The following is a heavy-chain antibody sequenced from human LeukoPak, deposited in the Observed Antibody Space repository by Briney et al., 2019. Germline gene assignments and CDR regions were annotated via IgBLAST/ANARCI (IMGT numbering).Heavy chain of an antibody. Sequence: SETLSLTCTVSGGSISSYYWSWIRQPPGKGLEWIGYIYYSGSTNYNPSLKSRVTKSVDTSKNQFSLKLSSVTAADTAVYYCATGYSSSSFDYWGQGTLVTVSS. CDR3: ATGYSSSSFDY. V-gene: IGHV4-59*08. CDR2: IYYSGST. CDR1: GGSISSYY. D-gene: IGHD6-13*01. J-gene: IGHJ4*02.